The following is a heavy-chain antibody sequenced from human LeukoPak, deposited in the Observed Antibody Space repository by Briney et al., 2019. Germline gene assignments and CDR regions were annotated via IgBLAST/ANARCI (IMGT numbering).Heavy chain of an antibody. D-gene: IGHD6-19*01. CDR2: ISSSGSTI. V-gene: IGHV3-48*03. J-gene: IGHJ4*02. Sequence: PGGSLRLSCAASGFTFSSYEMNWVRQAPGKGLEWVSYISSSGSTIYYADSVKGRFTISRDNAKNSLYLQMNSLRAEDTAVYYCARPIRRIAVAGTESDYWGQGTLVTVSS. CDR1: GFTFSSYE. CDR3: ARPIRRIAVAGTESDY.